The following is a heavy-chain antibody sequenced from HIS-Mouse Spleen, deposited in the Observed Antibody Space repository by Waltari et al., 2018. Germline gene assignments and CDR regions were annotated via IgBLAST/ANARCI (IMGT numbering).Heavy chain of an antibody. V-gene: IGHV1-8*01. J-gene: IGHJ2*01. CDR1: GYTFTSYD. CDR2: MNPNMGNT. D-gene: IGHD7-27*01. Sequence: QVQLVQSGAEVKKPGASVKVSCKASGYTFTSYDINWVRQATGQGLEWMGWMNPNMGNTGYAQKFQGRVTMTRNTSISTAYMELSSLRSEDTAVYYCARAFVTGGYWYFDLWGRGTLVTVSS. CDR3: ARAFVTGGYWYFDL.